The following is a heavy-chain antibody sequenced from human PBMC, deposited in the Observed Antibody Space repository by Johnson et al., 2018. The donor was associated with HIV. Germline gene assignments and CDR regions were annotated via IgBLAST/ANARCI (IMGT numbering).Heavy chain of an antibody. CDR1: GFTFSNYG. V-gene: IGHV3-NL1*01. Sequence: QVQLVESGGGVVPPGRSLRLSCVASGFTFSNYGMHWVRQAPGKGLEWVSVIYSGGSTYYADSVKGRFTISRDDSKNTLYLQMNRLTAEDTAVYYCARGYGGNYDAFDIWGQGTMVTVSS. CDR2: IYSGGST. J-gene: IGHJ3*02. D-gene: IGHD4-23*01. CDR3: ARGYGGNYDAFDI.